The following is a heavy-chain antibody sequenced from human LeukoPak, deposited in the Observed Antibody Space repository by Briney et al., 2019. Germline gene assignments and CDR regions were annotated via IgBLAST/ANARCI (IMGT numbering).Heavy chain of an antibody. D-gene: IGHD3-16*01. J-gene: IGHJ4*02. CDR3: ARGRSYEYGDYDY. CDR2: IGPNGTT. Sequence: TSETLSLTCAVYGGAFSGYSWSWIRQPPGKGLEWIGEIGPNGTTNYNPSLKSRVIVSVDTSKNQFSLNLNSVTAADTALYYCARGRSYEYGDYDYWGQGTLVTVSS. V-gene: IGHV4-34*01. CDR1: GGAFSGYS.